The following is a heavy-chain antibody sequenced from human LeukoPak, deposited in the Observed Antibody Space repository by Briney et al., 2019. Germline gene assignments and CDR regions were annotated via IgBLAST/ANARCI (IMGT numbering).Heavy chain of an antibody. Sequence: PSETLSLTCTVPAGSISSYYWRWIRHLPGKGLEWIGYIGCRGSTNYNPTHNSRSTISVDTSRTQFSLKLSPVTAADAAVYYCARGRGYREGYNLPFNYSGQGALVTVSS. CDR2: IGCRGST. D-gene: IGHD5-24*01. J-gene: IGHJ4*02. CDR1: AGSISSYY. CDR3: ARGRGYREGYNLPFNY. V-gene: IGHV4-59*01.